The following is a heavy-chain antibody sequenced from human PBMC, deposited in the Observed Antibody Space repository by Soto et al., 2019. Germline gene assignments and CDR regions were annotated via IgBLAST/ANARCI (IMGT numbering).Heavy chain of an antibody. J-gene: IGHJ6*02. D-gene: IGHD4-4*01. V-gene: IGHV3-11*01. Sequence: GGSLRLFCAASGFTFSDYYLSWIRQAPGKGLEWVSYISSSGSTIYYADSVKGRFTISRDNAKNSLYLQMNSLRAEDTAVYYCARSGDYSNYGRYYYYGMDVWGQGTTVTVSS. CDR1: GFTFSDYY. CDR2: ISSSGSTI. CDR3: ARSGDYSNYGRYYYYGMDV.